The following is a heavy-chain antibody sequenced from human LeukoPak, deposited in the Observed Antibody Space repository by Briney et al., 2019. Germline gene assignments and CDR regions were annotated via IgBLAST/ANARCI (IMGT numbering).Heavy chain of an antibody. V-gene: IGHV3-23*01. D-gene: IGHD3-10*01. CDR1: GFTFSSYW. CDR2: ISDSGGST. Sequence: GGSLRLSCAASGFTFSSYWMSWVRQAPGKGLEWVSGISDSGGSTYYADSVKGRFTISRDNSKNTMYLQMNSLRAEDTAVYYCAESPLSGLWFGDYWGQGTLVTVSS. J-gene: IGHJ4*02. CDR3: AESPLSGLWFGDY.